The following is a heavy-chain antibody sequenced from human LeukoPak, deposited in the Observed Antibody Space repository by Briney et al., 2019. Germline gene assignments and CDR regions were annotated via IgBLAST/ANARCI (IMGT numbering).Heavy chain of an antibody. V-gene: IGHV1-18*01. CDR1: GYTFTLNG. J-gene: IGHJ5*02. Sequence: ASVKVSCKASGYTFTLNGISWVRQAPGQGLAWMGWISANNGNTNYAQKFQGRVTMTTDTSTNTAYMELRSLRSDDTAVYYCARGVGGSYFGWFDPWGQGTLVTVSS. CDR2: ISANNGNT. CDR3: ARGVGGSYFGWFDP. D-gene: IGHD1-26*01.